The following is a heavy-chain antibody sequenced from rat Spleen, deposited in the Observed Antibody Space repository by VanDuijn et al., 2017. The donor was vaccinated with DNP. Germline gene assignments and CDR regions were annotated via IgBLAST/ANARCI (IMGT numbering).Heavy chain of an antibody. J-gene: IGHJ2*01. D-gene: IGHD1-1*01. CDR2: ITKSGGST. V-gene: IGHV5-20*01. CDR1: GFTFSDYG. CDR3: TSLLLKWSFDY. Sequence: EVQLVQSGGGLVQPGRSLKLSCAASGFTFSDYGMAWVRQAPTKGLEWVASITKSGGSTYYRDFGKGRFTISRDNAKSTLYLQMDSLRSEDTATYYCTSLLLKWSFDYWGQGVMVTVSS.